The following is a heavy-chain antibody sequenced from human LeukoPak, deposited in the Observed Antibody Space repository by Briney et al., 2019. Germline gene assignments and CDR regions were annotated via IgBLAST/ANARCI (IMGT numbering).Heavy chain of an antibody. J-gene: IGHJ5*02. CDR1: GYTFTGYY. CDR3: ARDTTIYYDSSGYLPFDP. V-gene: IGHV1-2*02. D-gene: IGHD3-22*01. Sequence: GASVKVSCKASGYTFTGYYMHWVRQAPGQGLEWIGWINPNSGGTNYAQKFQGRVTMTRDTSISTAYMELSRLRSDDTAVYYCARDTTIYYDSSGYLPFDPWGQGTLVTVSS. CDR2: INPNSGGT.